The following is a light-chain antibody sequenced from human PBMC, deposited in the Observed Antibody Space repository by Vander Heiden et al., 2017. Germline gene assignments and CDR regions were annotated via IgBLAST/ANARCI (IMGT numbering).Light chain of an antibody. Sequence: DIVMTQSPDSLAASPGERATINCKSSQIVLSSSNNKNYLAWYQQKPGQPPKLLIYWASTRASGVPDRFSGSGSGTDFALTISSLQAEDVAVYYCQQYYSTPLTFGGGTKVEIK. CDR1: QIVLSSSNNKNY. CDR2: WAS. J-gene: IGKJ4*01. V-gene: IGKV4-1*01. CDR3: QQYYSTPLT.